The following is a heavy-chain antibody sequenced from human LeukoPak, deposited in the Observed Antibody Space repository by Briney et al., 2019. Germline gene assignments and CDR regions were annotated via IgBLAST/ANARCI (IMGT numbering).Heavy chain of an antibody. Sequence: GGSLRLTCVASEFRFGRDWISWVRQAPGKGLEWVACIKQDGSEEYYVGSVRGRFTVSVDNGKNSLYLQMNSLRAEDTARYYCARGIAAAPYYFDYWGQGTLVTVSS. D-gene: IGHD6-13*01. CDR2: IKQDGSEE. V-gene: IGHV3-7*01. CDR3: ARGIAAAPYYFDY. J-gene: IGHJ4*02. CDR1: EFRFGRDW.